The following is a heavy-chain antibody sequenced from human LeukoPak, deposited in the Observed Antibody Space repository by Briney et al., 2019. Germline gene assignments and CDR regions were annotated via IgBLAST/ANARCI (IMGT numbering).Heavy chain of an antibody. CDR2: IWFDGNIR. CDR1: GFSFSTYG. Sequence: GGSLRLSCAASGFSFSTYGMHWVRQAPGKGLEWVAVIWFDGNIRYYADSVKGRFIISRDNSKDTLYLQMDSLRAEDTALYHCARASGSYDYWGQGTLVTVSS. D-gene: IGHD3-10*01. J-gene: IGHJ4*02. V-gene: IGHV3-33*01. CDR3: ARASGSYDY.